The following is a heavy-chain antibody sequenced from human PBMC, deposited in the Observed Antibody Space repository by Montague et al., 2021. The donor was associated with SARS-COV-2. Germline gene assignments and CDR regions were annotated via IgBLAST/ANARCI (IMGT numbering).Heavy chain of an antibody. J-gene: IGHJ4*02. CDR1: GDSISGGGYF. V-gene: IGHV4-31*03. CDR2: ISYSGST. D-gene: IGHD1-14*01. CDR3: AESGRLVSSNRMEY. Sequence: TLSLTCTVYGDSISGGGYFWNWIRQHPEKGLEYIGYISYSGSTDYNPSFRSRVSISMDTSENQFSLKMNSVTAADTAVYYCAESGRLVSSNRMEYWGQGVPVTVSS.